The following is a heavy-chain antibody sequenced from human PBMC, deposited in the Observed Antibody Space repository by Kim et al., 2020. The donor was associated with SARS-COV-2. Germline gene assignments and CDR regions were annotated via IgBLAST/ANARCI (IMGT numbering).Heavy chain of an antibody. CDR2: IYSGGST. CDR1: GFIVSSNY. J-gene: IGHJ6*02. V-gene: IGHV3-53*01. CDR3: ASSLHFTYDFWSGSTYLYYYGMDV. Sequence: GGSLRLSCAASGFIVSSNYMSWVRQAPGKGLEWVSVIYSGGSTYYADSVKGRFTISRDNSKNTLYLQMNSLRAEDTAVYYCASSLHFTYDFWSGSTYLYYYGMDVWGQGTTVTVSS. D-gene: IGHD3-3*01.